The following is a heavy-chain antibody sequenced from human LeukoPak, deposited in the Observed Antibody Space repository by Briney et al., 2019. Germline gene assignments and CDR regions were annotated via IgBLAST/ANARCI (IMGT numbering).Heavy chain of an antibody. CDR1: GVSLGTHKFY. D-gene: IGHD1-1*01. CDR2: SNSGAT. CDR3: ARLASRNGQYVGALDF. V-gene: IGHV4-30-4*01. Sequence: SQTQSLTCTVSGVSLGTHKFYWTWIRQPPGKGLEWIGFSNSGATYYNPSLESRVAISLDTSKNQFSLILTSVPATDTAVYYCARLASRNGQYVGALDFLGQGTMVSVSS. J-gene: IGHJ3*01.